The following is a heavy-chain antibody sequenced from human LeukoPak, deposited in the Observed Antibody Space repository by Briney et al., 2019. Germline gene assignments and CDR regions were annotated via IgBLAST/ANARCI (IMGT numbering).Heavy chain of an antibody. CDR3: AREPPGPSRWFDY. D-gene: IGHD6-13*01. Sequence: GGSLRLSCAASGFTVSSNYMSWVRQAPGKGLEWVAVIWYDGSNKYYADSVKGRFTISRDNSKNTLYLQMNSLRAEDTAVYYCAREPPGPSRWFDYWGQGTLVIVSS. V-gene: IGHV3-33*08. CDR1: GFTVSSNY. CDR2: IWYDGSNK. J-gene: IGHJ4*02.